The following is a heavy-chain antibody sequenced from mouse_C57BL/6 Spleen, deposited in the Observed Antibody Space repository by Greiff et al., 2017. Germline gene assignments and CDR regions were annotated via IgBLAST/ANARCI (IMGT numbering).Heavy chain of an antibody. CDR3: ASEYYGSSFYAKDY. Sequence: QVQLKQPGAELVMPGASVKLSCKASGYTFTSYWMHWVKQRPGQGLEWIGEIDPAGGYTNYNQKFKGKSTLTVDKSSSTAYMQLSSLTSEDSAVYYCASEYYGSSFYAKDYWGQGTTGTVSS. J-gene: IGHJ4*01. D-gene: IGHD1-1*01. CDR2: IDPAGGYT. CDR1: GYTFTSYW. V-gene: IGHV1-69*01.